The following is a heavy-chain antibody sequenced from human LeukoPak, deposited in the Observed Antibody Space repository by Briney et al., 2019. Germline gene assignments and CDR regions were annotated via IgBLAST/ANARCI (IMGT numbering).Heavy chain of an antibody. CDR3: ARGPITTRSHFDY. J-gene: IGHJ4*02. Sequence: SVKVSCKASGYTFTSYGISWVRQAPGQGLEWMGGIIPIFATANYAQKFQGRVTITADESTSTAYMELSSLRSEDTAVYYCARGPITTRSHFDYWGQGTLVTVSS. CDR2: IIPIFATA. D-gene: IGHD3-22*01. V-gene: IGHV1-69*13. CDR1: GYTFTSYG.